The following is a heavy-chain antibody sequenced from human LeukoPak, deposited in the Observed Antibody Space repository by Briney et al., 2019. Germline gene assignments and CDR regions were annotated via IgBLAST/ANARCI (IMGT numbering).Heavy chain of an antibody. D-gene: IGHD6-13*01. CDR3: AREASIAAAGLYYFDY. Sequence: GGSLRLSCAASGFTFSSYGMHWVRQAPGKGLEWVAVISYDGSNKYYADSVKGRFTISRDNSKNTLYLQMNSLRAEDTAVYYCAREASIAAAGLYYFDYWGQGTLVTVSS. J-gene: IGHJ4*02. CDR2: ISYDGSNK. V-gene: IGHV3-30*03. CDR1: GFTFSSYG.